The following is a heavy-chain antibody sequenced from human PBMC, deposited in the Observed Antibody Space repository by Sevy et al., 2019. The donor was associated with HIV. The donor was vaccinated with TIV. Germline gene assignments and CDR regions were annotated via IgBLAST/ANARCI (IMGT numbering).Heavy chain of an antibody. CDR2: IWYDGSNK. D-gene: IGHD4-17*01. J-gene: IGHJ6*02. Sequence: GGSLRLSCAASGFTFSSYGVHWVRQAPGKGLEWVAVIWYDGSNKYYADSVKGRFTISRDNSKNTLYLQMNSLRAEDTAVYYCARVRVTTHWYYGMDVWGQGTTVTVSS. CDR3: ARVRVTTHWYYGMDV. V-gene: IGHV3-33*01. CDR1: GFTFSSYG.